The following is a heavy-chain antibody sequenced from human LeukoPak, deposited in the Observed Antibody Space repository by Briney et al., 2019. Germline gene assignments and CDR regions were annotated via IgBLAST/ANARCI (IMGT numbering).Heavy chain of an antibody. CDR3: ARDLQQLVQQGVYYYYGMDV. J-gene: IGHJ6*02. CDR2: IYYSGST. D-gene: IGHD6-13*01. CDR1: GGPISSYY. Sequence: PSETLSLTCTVPGGPISSYYWSWIRQPPGKGLEWIGYIYYSGSTYYNPSLKSRVTISVDTSKNQFSLKLSSVTAADTAVYYCARDLQQLVQQGVYYYYGMDVWGQGTTVTVSS. V-gene: IGHV4-59*06.